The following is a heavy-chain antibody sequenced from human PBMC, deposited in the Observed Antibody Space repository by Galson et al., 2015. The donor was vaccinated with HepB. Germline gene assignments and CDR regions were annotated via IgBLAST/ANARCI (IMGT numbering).Heavy chain of an antibody. CDR3: AAFSSGWYGDYYGMDV. V-gene: IGHV1-2*02. J-gene: IGHJ6*02. CDR1: GYTFTDYY. CDR2: INPNSGGT. Sequence: SVKVSCKASGYTFTDYYMHWVRQAPGQGLEWMGWINPNSGGTNYAQKFQGRVTMTRDTSISTAYTELSSLRSEDTAVYYCAAFSSGWYGDYYGMDVWGQGTTVTVSS. D-gene: IGHD6-19*01.